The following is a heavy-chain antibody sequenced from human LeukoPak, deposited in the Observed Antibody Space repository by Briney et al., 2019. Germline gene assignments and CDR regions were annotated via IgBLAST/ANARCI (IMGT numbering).Heavy chain of an antibody. J-gene: IGHJ3*02. CDR2: ISYDGSTK. CDR3: ARDKGYCSSTSCYEALWWQREGNAFDI. Sequence: PGGSLRLSCAASGFTFTHYPTHWVRQAPGKGLEWVTVISYDGSTKYYADSVKGRFTISRDNSKNTLYLQMNRLRTEDTAVYYCARDKGYCSSTSCYEALWWQREGNAFDIWGQGTMVTVSS. CDR1: GFTFTHYP. D-gene: IGHD2-2*01. V-gene: IGHV3-30*04.